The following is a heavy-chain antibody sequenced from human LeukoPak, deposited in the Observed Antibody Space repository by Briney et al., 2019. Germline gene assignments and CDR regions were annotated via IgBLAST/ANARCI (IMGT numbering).Heavy chain of an antibody. Sequence: GESLKISCKGSGYTFTSYWIGWVRQTPGKGLESMAIIHPDDSDTRCSPSFQGQVTISADKSISTAYLQWSSLKASDTAMYYCARGYCSTTSCYYFDLWGQGTLVTVSS. CDR1: GYTFTSYW. V-gene: IGHV5-51*01. J-gene: IGHJ4*02. CDR2: IHPDDSDT. CDR3: ARGYCSTTSCYYFDL. D-gene: IGHD2-2*01.